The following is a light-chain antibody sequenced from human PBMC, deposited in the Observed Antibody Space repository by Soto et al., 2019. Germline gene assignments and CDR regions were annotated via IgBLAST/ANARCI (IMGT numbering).Light chain of an antibody. V-gene: IGKV1-5*01. CDR1: QSISGW. CDR2: DAS. CDR3: QQYNSYSRP. Sequence: DIQMTQSPSTLSASVGDRVTITCRASQSISGWLAWYQQKPGKAPKLLIYDASRLESGVPSRFSGSGSGTEFTLTICSLQPDDFAIYYCQQYNSYSRPFGPGTQVDIK. J-gene: IGKJ3*01.